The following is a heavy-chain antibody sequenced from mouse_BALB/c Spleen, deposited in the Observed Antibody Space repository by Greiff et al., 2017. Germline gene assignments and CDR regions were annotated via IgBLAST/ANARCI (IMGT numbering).Heavy chain of an antibody. CDR3: ARGYGNYVAMDY. V-gene: IGHV5-12-2*01. CDR1: GFTFSSYT. Sequence: EVQRVESGGGLVQPGGSLKLSCAASGFTFSSYTMSWVRQTPEKRLEWVAYISNGGGSTYYPDTVKGRFTISRDNAKNTLYLQMSSLKSEDTAMYYCARGYGNYVAMDYWGQGTSVTVSS. CDR2: ISNGGGST. D-gene: IGHD2-10*02. J-gene: IGHJ4*01.